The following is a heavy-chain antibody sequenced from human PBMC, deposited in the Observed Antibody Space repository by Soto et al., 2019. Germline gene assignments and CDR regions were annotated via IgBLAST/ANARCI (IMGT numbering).Heavy chain of an antibody. CDR3: ARADAVITINFDY. J-gene: IGHJ4*02. CDR1: GYTFTDYG. V-gene: IGHV1-18*01. CDR2: ISAYNDNT. Sequence: QVQLVQSGAEVKKPGASVRVSCKASGYTFTDYGINWVRQAPGQGLEWMGWISAYNDNTNYAQKLQDRVTMTTDTSTSTAYLELRSLISDDTAVYYCARADAVITINFDYWGQGTLVTVSS. D-gene: IGHD3-9*01.